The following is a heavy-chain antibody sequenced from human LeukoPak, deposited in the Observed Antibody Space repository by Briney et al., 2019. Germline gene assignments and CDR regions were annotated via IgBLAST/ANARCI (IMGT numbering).Heavy chain of an antibody. Sequence: SETLSLTCTVSGGSISRYYWSWIRQPPGKGLEWIGYIYYSGSTNYNPSLKSRVTISVDTSKNQFSLELSSVTAADTAVYYCARGPEVLSFDYWGQGTLVTVSS. V-gene: IGHV4-59*01. D-gene: IGHD5/OR15-5a*01. CDR2: IYYSGST. CDR3: ARGPEVLSFDY. J-gene: IGHJ4*02. CDR1: GGSISRYY.